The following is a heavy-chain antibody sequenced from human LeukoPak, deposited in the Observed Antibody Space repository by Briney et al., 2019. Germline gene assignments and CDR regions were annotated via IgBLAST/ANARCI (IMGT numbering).Heavy chain of an antibody. Sequence: GGSLRLSCEASGFTFSDAWMNWVRLAPGKGLEWVGRIRSETDGGTADYAAPVKDRFIISRDDLKNTLHLQMSSLKTEDTAIYYCWDTSWNEDWDYWGQGALVTVSS. CDR1: GFTFSDAW. CDR3: WDTSWNEDWDY. CDR2: IRSETDGGTA. J-gene: IGHJ4*02. V-gene: IGHV3-15*01. D-gene: IGHD1-1*01.